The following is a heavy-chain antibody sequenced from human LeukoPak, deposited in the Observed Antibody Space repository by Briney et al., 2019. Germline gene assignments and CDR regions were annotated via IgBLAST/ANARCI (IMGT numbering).Heavy chain of an antibody. CDR1: GGTFSSYA. V-gene: IGHV1-69*13. CDR3: ERDSKRSLGYCSGGSCYYGGY. CDR2: IIPIFGTA. D-gene: IGHD2-15*01. J-gene: IGHJ4*02. Sequence: ASVKVSCKASGGTFSSYAISWVRQAPGQGLEWMGGIIPIFGTANYAQKFQGRVTITADESTITAYMELSSLRSEDTAVYYCERDSKRSLGYCSGGSCYYGGYWGQGTLVTVSS.